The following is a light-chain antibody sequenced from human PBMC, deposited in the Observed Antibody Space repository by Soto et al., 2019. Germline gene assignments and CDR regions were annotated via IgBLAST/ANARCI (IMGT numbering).Light chain of an antibody. V-gene: IGKV1-39*01. Sequence: DIQMTQSPSSLSVSVGDRVTTTCRASETISNHLNWYQQKPGRAPKLLVYAASSLQSGVPSRFTGSGSGTHFTLTISGLQPADFATYYCQQSYNTPITFGQGTRLEIK. CDR1: ETISNH. CDR3: QQSYNTPIT. J-gene: IGKJ5*01. CDR2: AAS.